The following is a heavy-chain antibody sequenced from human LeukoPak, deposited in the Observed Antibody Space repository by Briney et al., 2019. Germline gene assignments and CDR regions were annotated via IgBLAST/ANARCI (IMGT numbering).Heavy chain of an antibody. D-gene: IGHD1-14*01. J-gene: IGHJ3*02. CDR2: FDPEDGET. V-gene: IGHV1-24*01. Sequence: VASVKVSCKVSGYTLTELSMHWVRQAPGKGLEWMGGFDPEDGETIYAQKFQGRVTMTEDTSTDTAYMELSSLRSEDTAVYYCATKTYNWNHISAFDIWGQGTMVTVSS. CDR3: ATKTYNWNHISAFDI. CDR1: GYTLTELS.